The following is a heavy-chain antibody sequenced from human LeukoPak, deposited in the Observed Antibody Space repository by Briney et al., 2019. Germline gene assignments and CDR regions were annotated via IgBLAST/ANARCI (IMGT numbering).Heavy chain of an antibody. V-gene: IGHV6-1*01. Sequence: SQTLSLTCAISGDSVSSNSAAWNWIRQSPSRGLEWLGRTHYRSKWYNDYAASVKSRITINPDTSKKQFSLQLNSVTPEDTAVYYCARGVSAGYSYGFPFFDYWGQGILVTVSS. D-gene: IGHD5-18*01. CDR3: ARGVSAGYSYGFPFFDY. J-gene: IGHJ4*02. CDR1: GDSVSSNSAA. CDR2: THYRSKWYN.